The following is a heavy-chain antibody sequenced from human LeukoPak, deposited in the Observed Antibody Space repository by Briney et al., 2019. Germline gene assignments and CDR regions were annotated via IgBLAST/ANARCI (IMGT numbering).Heavy chain of an antibody. J-gene: IGHJ3*02. Sequence: SVKVSCKASGGTFSSYAISWVRQAPGQGLEWMGGIIPIFGTANYAQKFQGRVTITTDESTSTAYMELSSLRSEDTAVYYCASRPTDGDAFDIWGQGAMVTVSS. CDR1: GGTFSSYA. CDR3: ASRPTDGDAFDI. V-gene: IGHV1-69*05. CDR2: IIPIFGTA.